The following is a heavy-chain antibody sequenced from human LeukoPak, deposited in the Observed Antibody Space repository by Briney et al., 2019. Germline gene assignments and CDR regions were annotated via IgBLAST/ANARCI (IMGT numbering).Heavy chain of an antibody. CDR2: VTGDGETT. J-gene: IGHJ3*01. Sequence: GGSLRLSCAASGVTVSSSYMSWVRQAPGKGLEWVSSVTGDGETTFYADSVKGRFSVSRDNSRNTLSLTMNSLRVEDTALYYCAKDYLGQMVMFDVWGQGTMVTVSS. V-gene: IGHV3-23*01. CDR3: AKDYLGQMVMFDV. D-gene: IGHD6-13*01. CDR1: GVTVSSSY.